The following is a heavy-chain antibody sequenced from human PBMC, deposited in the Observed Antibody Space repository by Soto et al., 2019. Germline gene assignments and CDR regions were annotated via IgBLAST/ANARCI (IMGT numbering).Heavy chain of an antibody. CDR1: AFTFSAYD. D-gene: IGHD2-21*02. Sequence: EVQLLESGGDLVHPGWSLRLSCAASAFTFSAYDMNWVRQAPGTGLEWVSGISGSGGSTYYADSVKGRFTISRDNSKNTLFLQMNSLRDEDTAVYYCARGRLTYWGQGTLVTVSS. J-gene: IGHJ4*02. CDR3: ARGRLTY. CDR2: ISGSGGST. V-gene: IGHV3-23*01.